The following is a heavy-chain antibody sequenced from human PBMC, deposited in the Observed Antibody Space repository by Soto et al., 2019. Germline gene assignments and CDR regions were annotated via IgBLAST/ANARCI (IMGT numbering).Heavy chain of an antibody. CDR2: IIPIFGTA. CDR3: ARDREGSSWYFDY. Sequence: GASVKVSCKASGDTFSSYAISWVRQAPGQGLEWMGGIIPIFGTANYAQKFQGRVTITADESTSTAYMELSSLRSEDTAVYYCARDREGSSWYFDYWGQGTLVTVSS. V-gene: IGHV1-69*13. D-gene: IGHD6-13*01. CDR1: GDTFSSYA. J-gene: IGHJ4*02.